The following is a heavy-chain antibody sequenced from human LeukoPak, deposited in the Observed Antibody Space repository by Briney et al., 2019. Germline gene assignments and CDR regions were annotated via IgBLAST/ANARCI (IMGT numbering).Heavy chain of an antibody. CDR3: ARGVTVFGGAPKGALDI. CDR2: ISASGNT. CDR1: GDSLSRGSYY. V-gene: IGHV4-61*02. J-gene: IGHJ3*02. D-gene: IGHD3-3*01. Sequence: SETLSLTCSVSGDSLSRGSYYWNWIWHPAGKGLEWIGRISASGNTNYNPSLKSRVTLSVDASKNQFSLRLTSVTAADTAVYFCARGVTVFGGAPKGALDIWGRGTMVTVFS.